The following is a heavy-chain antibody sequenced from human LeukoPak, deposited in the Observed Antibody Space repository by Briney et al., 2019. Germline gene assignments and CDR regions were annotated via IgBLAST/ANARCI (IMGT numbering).Heavy chain of an antibody. D-gene: IGHD6-13*01. CDR3: ATERDSSWTFDS. J-gene: IGHJ4*02. Sequence: SCKASGGTFSSYAISWVRQAPGKGLDWVAMIWSDGSNEYYADSVKGRFTISRDNSKNTLYLQMNSLRAEDTAVYYCATERDSSWTFDSWGQGTLVTVSS. CDR2: IWSDGSNE. V-gene: IGHV3-33*01. CDR1: GGTFSSYA.